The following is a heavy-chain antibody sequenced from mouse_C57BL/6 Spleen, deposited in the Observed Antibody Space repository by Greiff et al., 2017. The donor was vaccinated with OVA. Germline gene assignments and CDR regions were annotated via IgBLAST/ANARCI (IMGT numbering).Heavy chain of an antibody. CDR1: GYTFTSYW. D-gene: IGHD2-5*01. Sequence: QVQLQQPGAELVRPGSSVKLSCKASGYTFTSYWMHWVKQRPIQGLEWIGNIDPSDSETHYNQKFKDKATLTVDKSSSTAYMQLSSLTSEDSAVYYCARERSNYDAMDYWGQGTSVTVSS. J-gene: IGHJ4*01. V-gene: IGHV1-52*01. CDR3: ARERSNYDAMDY. CDR2: IDPSDSET.